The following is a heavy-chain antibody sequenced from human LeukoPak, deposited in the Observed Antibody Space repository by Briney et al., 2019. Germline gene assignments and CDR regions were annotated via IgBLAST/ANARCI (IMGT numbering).Heavy chain of an antibody. CDR3: ARSHRGPGETPDYYYYMDV. D-gene: IGHD1-14*01. CDR2: TYYRSKWYN. J-gene: IGHJ6*03. CDR1: GDSVSSNSAA. Sequence: SQTLSLTCAISGDSVSSNSAAWNWIRQSPSRGLEWLGRTYYRSKWYNDYAVSVKSRITINPDTSKNQFSLQLNSVTPEDTAVYYCARSHRGPGETPDYYYYMDVWGKGTTVTVSS. V-gene: IGHV6-1*01.